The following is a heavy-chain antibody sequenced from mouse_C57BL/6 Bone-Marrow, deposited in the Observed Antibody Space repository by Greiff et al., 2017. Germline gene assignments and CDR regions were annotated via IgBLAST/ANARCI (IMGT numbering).Heavy chain of an antibody. D-gene: IGHD1-1*01. J-gene: IGHJ2*01. Sequence: EVQLQQSGPELVKPGASVKISCKASGYSFTGYFMNWVKQSHGKSLEWIGRINPYNGDTFYNQKFKGKATLTVEKSYSTANMELLSVTSEDFAVYYCARWGNWLGPYTVVVPYFDIWGQGTTLTVSS. V-gene: IGHV1-37*01. CDR1: GYSFTGYF. CDR2: INPYNGDT. CDR3: ARWGNWLGPYTVVVPYFDI.